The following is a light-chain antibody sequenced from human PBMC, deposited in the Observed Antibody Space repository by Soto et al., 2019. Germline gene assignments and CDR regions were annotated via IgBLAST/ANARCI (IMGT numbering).Light chain of an antibody. J-gene: IGKJ2*01. CDR3: MQALQTPPYT. CDR2: LGS. Sequence: DIVMTQSPLSLPVTPGEPASISCRSSQSLLHSNGYNFLDWYLQKPGQSPQLLIHLGSNRASGVPDRFSGSGSGTDFTLRISRVEAEDFGVYYCMQALQTPPYTFGQGTKVEIK. V-gene: IGKV2-28*01. CDR1: QSLLHSNGYNF.